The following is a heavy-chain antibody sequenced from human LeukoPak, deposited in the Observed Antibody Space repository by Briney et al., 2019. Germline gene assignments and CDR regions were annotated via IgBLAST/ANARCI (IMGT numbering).Heavy chain of an antibody. V-gene: IGHV4-31*03. CDR3: ARGITIFGVVASNWFDP. CDR2: IYYSGST. Sequence: PSQTLSLTCTVSGGSISSGGYYWSWIRQHPGKGLEWIGYIYYSGSTYYNPSLKSRVTISVDTSKNQFSLKLSSVTAADTAVYYCARGITIFGVVASNWFDPWGQGTLVTVSS. J-gene: IGHJ5*02. CDR1: GGSISSGGYY. D-gene: IGHD3-3*01.